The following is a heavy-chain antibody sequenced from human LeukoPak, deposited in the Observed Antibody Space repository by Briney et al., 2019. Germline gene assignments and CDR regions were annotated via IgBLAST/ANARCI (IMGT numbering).Heavy chain of an antibody. J-gene: IGHJ3*02. Sequence: GGSLRLSCIASGSTLRNNIMTGVRQAPGKGLEWVSSLSFIDDSTYYADSVKGRFTISRDTSKNTLFLQMNSLIPEDTGVYYCGREGYTSGYAGAFDTWGQGTMVTVSS. CDR1: GSTLRNNI. V-gene: IGHV3-23*01. D-gene: IGHD2-2*01. CDR3: GREGYTSGYAGAFDT. CDR2: LSFIDDST.